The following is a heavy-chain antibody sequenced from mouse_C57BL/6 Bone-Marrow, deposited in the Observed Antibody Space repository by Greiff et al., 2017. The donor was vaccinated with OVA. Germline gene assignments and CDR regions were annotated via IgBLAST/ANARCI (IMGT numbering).Heavy chain of an antibody. Sequence: QVHVKQSGAELVRPGASVTLSCKASGYTFTDYEMHWVKQTPVHGLEWIGAIDPETGGTAYKQKFKGKAILTADKSSSTAYMELRSLTSEDSAVYYCTRGYSNYYAMDYWGQGTSVTVSS. D-gene: IGHD2-5*01. V-gene: IGHV1-15*01. CDR3: TRGYSNYYAMDY. CDR1: GYTFTDYE. J-gene: IGHJ4*01. CDR2: IDPETGGT.